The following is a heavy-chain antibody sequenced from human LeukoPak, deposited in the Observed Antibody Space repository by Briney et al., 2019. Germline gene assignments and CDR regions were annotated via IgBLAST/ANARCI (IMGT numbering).Heavy chain of an antibody. J-gene: IGHJ6*02. CDR3: ARGWGYCSSTSCRYYYYYYYGMDV. D-gene: IGHD2-2*01. Sequence: SETLSLTCAVYGGSFSGYYWSWIRQPPGKGLEWIGEINHSGSTNYNPSLKSRVTISVDTSKNQFSLKLSSVTAADTAVYYCARGWGYCSSTSCRYYYYYYYGMDVWGQGTTVTVSS. CDR1: GGSFSGYY. V-gene: IGHV4-34*01. CDR2: INHSGST.